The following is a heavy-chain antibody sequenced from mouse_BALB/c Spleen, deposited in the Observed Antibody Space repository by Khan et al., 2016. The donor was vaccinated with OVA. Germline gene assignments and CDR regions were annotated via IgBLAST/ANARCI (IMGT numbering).Heavy chain of an antibody. CDR2: INPSTGYT. D-gene: IGHD2-1*01. V-gene: IGHV1-7*01. CDR1: GYTFTTYW. CDR3: ARRGVYGIIAY. Sequence: QVQLQQSGAELAKPGASVKMSCKASGYTFTTYWMHWVKQRPGQGLDWIGYINPSTGYTEYNQKFKDKATLTADTSTSTAYMQLNSLTSEDSAVYYCARRGVYGIIAYWGQGTLVTVSA. J-gene: IGHJ3*01.